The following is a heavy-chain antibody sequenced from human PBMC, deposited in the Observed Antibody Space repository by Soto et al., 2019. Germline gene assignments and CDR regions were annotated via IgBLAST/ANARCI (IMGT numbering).Heavy chain of an antibody. D-gene: IGHD3-22*01. J-gene: IGHJ4*02. CDR1: GFTSSNYW. CDR3: VKGEYYYDSSGYYPFDY. CDR2: ISTNGGST. Sequence: GGSLRLSCAASGFTSSNYWMHWVRQAPGKGLVWVSRISTNGGSTHYADSVKGRFTISRDNSKNTQYLQMSSLRADDTAVYYCVKGEYYYDSSGYYPFDYWGQGTLVTVSS. V-gene: IGHV3-64D*06.